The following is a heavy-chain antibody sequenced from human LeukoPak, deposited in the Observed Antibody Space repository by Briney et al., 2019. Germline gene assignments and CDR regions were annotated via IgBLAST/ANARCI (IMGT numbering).Heavy chain of an antibody. J-gene: IGHJ4*02. CDR2: FDPEDGET. D-gene: IGHD3-16*01. V-gene: IGHV1-24*01. CDR1: GYTLTELS. CDR3: ATAHPGAWAFDY. Sequence: ASVKVSCKVSGYTLTELSMHWVRQAPGKGLEWMGGFDPEDGETIYAQKFQGRVTMTEDTSTDTAYMELSSLRSEDTAVYYCATAHPGAWAFDYWGQGTLVTVSS.